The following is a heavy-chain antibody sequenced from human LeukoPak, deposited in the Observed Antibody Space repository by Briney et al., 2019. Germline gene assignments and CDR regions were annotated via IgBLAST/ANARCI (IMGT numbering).Heavy chain of an antibody. D-gene: IGHD4/OR15-4a*01. V-gene: IGHV3-7*01. CDR2: IKQDGSEK. CDR3: ARDDYGGTKY. J-gene: IGHJ4*02. Sequence: PGGSLRLSCAASGFTFSNYWMSWVRQAPGKGLEWVANIKQDGSEKYYVDSVKGRFTISRDNAKNSLYLQMNSLRAEDTAVYYCARDDYGGTKYWGQGTLVTVPS. CDR1: GFTFSNYW.